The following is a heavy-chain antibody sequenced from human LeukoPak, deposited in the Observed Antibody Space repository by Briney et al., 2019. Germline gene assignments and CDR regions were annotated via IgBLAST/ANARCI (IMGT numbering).Heavy chain of an antibody. CDR3: AKGKDTLNPYWYFDV. CDR1: GFTFNTLA. CDR2: INWSGVST. V-gene: IGHV3-20*04. Sequence: RPGGSLRLSCAASGFTFNTLAMSWVRQAPGKGLEWVSGINWSGVSTGYADSVKGRFTISRDNTKNSLFLQMNSLRAEDTAFYYCAKGKDTLNPYWYFDVWGRGTLVTVSS. D-gene: IGHD2-15*01. J-gene: IGHJ2*01.